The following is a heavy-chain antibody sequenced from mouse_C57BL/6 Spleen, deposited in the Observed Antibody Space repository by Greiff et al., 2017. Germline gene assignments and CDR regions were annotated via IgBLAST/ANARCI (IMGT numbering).Heavy chain of an antibody. D-gene: IGHD1-1*01. CDR1: GFTFSDYG. Sequence: EVKLVEPGGGLVKPGGSLKLSCAASGFTFSDYGMHWVRQAPGKGLEWVAYISSGSSTIYYADTVKGRFTISRDNAKNTLFLQLTSLRSEDTAMYYCARNYYGSSYGGYYAMDYWGQGTSVTVSS. CDR2: ISSGSSTI. J-gene: IGHJ4*01. CDR3: ARNYYGSSYGGYYAMDY. V-gene: IGHV5-17*01.